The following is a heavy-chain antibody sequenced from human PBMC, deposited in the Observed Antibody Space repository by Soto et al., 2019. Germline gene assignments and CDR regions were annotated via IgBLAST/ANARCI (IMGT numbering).Heavy chain of an antibody. CDR2: ISATGGGT. D-gene: IGHD3-22*01. CDR3: AKDSDYYDSNLYFDY. J-gene: IGHJ4*02. CDR1: GFTFSTYA. V-gene: IGHV3-23*01. Sequence: EVQLLESGGGLVQPGGSLRLSCAASGFTFSTYAMSWVRQAPGKGLEWVSGISATGGGTYYADSVKGRFTISRDNSKNTLYLQMNSLRAEDTAVYYCAKDSDYYDSNLYFDYWGQGTLVTVSS.